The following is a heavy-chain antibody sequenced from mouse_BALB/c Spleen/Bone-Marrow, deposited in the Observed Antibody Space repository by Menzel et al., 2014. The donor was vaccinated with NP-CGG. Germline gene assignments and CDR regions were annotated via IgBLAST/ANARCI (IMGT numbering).Heavy chain of an antibody. CDR3: AGWEYYAVDY. D-gene: IGHD4-1*01. V-gene: IGHV14-3*02. J-gene: IGHJ4*01. CDR1: GFNIKDTY. Sequence: EVQLQQSGAELVKPGASVKLSCTASGFNIKDTYMHWVKQRPEQGLEWIGRIDPANGNTKYDPKFQGKATMTADTSSNTAYLQLSSLTSEDTAVYYCAGWEYYAVDYWGQGTSVTVSS. CDR2: IDPANGNT.